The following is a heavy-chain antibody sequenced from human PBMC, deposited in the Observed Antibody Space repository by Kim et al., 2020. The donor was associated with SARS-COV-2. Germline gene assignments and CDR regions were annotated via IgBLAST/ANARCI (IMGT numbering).Heavy chain of an antibody. D-gene: IGHD6-13*01. CDR1: GDSVSSNSAA. Sequence: SLTLSLTCAISGDSVSSNSAAWNWIRQSPSRGLEWLGRTYYRSKWYNDYAVSVKSRITINPDTSKNQFSLQLNSVTPEDTAVYYCATTHFEIRSIAAADPSFDYWGQGTLVTVSS. CDR2: TYYRSKWYN. V-gene: IGHV6-1*01. J-gene: IGHJ4*02. CDR3: ATTHFEIRSIAAADPSFDY.